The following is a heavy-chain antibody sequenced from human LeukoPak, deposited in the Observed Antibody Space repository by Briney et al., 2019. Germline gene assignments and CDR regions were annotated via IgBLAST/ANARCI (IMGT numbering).Heavy chain of an antibody. CDR2: INYSGKL. V-gene: IGHV4-39*07. D-gene: IGHD2-21*02. Sequence: SETLSLTCTVSGGSISSRTYYWAWIRRPPGKGLEWIGSINYSGKLTYNPSLKSRVTVSLDTSRNQFSLTLSSVTAADTAVYYCARDFGDWRTDYWGQGTLATVSS. J-gene: IGHJ4*02. CDR1: GGSISSRTYY. CDR3: ARDFGDWRTDY.